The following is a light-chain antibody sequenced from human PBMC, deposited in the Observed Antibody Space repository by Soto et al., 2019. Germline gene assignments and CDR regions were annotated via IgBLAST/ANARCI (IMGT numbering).Light chain of an antibody. J-gene: IGKJ1*01. CDR1: QSVRSNC. V-gene: IGKV3-20*01. Sequence: EIVLTQSPGTLSLSPGERATLSCRASQSVRSNCLAWYQHKPGQAPRLLIYGTSSRATDIPDRFSGSGSGTDFTLTIKRLEPEDFAVYYCQQYGNSQWTFGQGTKVDIK. CDR3: QQYGNSQWT. CDR2: GTS.